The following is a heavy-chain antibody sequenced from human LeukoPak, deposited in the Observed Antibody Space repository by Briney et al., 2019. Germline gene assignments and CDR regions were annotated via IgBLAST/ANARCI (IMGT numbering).Heavy chain of an antibody. CDR3: ARGVPGMAYYYMDV. D-gene: IGHD5-24*01. V-gene: IGHV1-46*01. J-gene: IGHJ6*03. CDR2: INPRGGST. CDR1: GYTFTGYY. Sequence: ASVKVSCKASGYTFTGYYMHWLRQAPGQGPEWMGIINPRGGSTDYAQKFQGRVTMTSDTSTSTVYMQLNDLTSEDTAVYFCARGVPGMAYYYMDVWGKGTTVTVSS.